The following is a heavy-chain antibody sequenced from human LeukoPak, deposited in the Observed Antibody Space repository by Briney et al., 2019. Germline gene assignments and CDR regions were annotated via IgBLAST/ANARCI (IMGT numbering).Heavy chain of an antibody. Sequence: ASVKVSCKASGYTFTSYDINWVRQATGQGLEWMGWMNPNSGNTGYAQKFQGRVTITRNTSISTAYMELSSLRSEDTAVYYCARTGARMRRDGYNTLGDYWGQGTLVTVSS. V-gene: IGHV1-8*03. CDR2: MNPNSGNT. CDR1: GYTFTSYD. CDR3: ARTGARMRRDGYNTLGDY. D-gene: IGHD5-24*01. J-gene: IGHJ4*02.